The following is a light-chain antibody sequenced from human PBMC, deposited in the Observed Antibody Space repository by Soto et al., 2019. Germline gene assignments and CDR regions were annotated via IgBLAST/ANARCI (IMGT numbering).Light chain of an antibody. V-gene: IGLV2-11*01. CDR2: DVD. Sequence: QSVLTQPRSVSGSPRQSVAISCTGISNYIGPYNYVSWYQQHPGKAPKLIIYDVDKRPSGVPYRFSGSKSGDTASLTISGLQPDDEADYYCCSYADTYVELGGGTKVTVL. CDR1: SNYIGPYNY. J-gene: IGLJ2*01. CDR3: CSYADTYVE.